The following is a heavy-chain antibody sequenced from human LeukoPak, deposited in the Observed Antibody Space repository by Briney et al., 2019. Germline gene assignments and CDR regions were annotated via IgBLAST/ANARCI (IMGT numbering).Heavy chain of an antibody. D-gene: IGHD1-1*01. CDR1: GFTFSSFD. CDR3: ARAPPRGKYYYMDV. V-gene: IGHV3-13*01. CDR2: IGTASDT. J-gene: IGHJ6*03. Sequence: RSGGSLRLSCAASGFTFSSFDMHWVRQPTGQGLEWVSTIGTASDTYYPGSGEGRFTLSRDNAKNSCYLQMNSLTAGDTAVYYCARAPPRGKYYYMDVWGKGTTVTVSS.